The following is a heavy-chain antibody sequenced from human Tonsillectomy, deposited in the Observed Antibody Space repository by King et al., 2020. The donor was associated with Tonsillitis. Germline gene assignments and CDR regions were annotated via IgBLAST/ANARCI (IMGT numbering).Heavy chain of an antibody. CDR3: AGHGPPYCSGGSCYSHFDY. J-gene: IGHJ4*02. V-gene: IGHV1-46*01. Sequence: QLVQSGAEVKKPGASVKVSCKASGYTFTSYYMHWVRQAPGQGLEWMGIINPSGGRTSYAQKFQGRVTMTRDTSTSTVNMDLSSLSSEDTAVYYCAGHGPPYCSGGSCYSHFDYWGLGTLVTVSS. CDR1: GYTFTSYY. D-gene: IGHD2-15*01. CDR2: INPSGGRT.